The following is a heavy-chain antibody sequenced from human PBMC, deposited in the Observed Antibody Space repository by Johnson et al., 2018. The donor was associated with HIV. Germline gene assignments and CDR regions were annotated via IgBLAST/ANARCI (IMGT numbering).Heavy chain of an antibody. J-gene: IGHJ3*02. D-gene: IGHD2/OR15-2a*01. CDR2: IKQDGSEK. V-gene: IGHV3-7*02. CDR1: GFTFSSYW. CDR3: ARHFRDRPQGAAFDI. Sequence: EVQLLESGGGLVQPGRSLRLSCAASGFTFSSYWMSWVRQAPGKRLEWVANIKQDGSEKYYVDSVKGRFTISRDNAKNSLYLQMNSLSAEDTAVYYCARHFRDRPQGAAFDIWGQGTMVTVSS.